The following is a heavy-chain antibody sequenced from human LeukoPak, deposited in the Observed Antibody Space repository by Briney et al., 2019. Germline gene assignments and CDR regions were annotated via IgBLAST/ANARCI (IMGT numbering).Heavy chain of an antibody. Sequence: ASVKVSCKASGGTFSSYAISWVRQAPGQGLEWMGWINTNTGNPTYAQGFTGRFVFSLDTSVSTAYLQISSLKAEDTAAYYCARVPSSGWPPYYFDYWGQGTLVTVSS. J-gene: IGHJ4*02. CDR2: INTNTGNP. CDR1: GGTFSSYA. CDR3: ARVPSSGWPPYYFDY. V-gene: IGHV7-4-1*02. D-gene: IGHD6-19*01.